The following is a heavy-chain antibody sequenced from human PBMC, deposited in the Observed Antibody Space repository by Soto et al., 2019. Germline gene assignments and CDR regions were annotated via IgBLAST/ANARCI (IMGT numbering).Heavy chain of an antibody. CDR1: GFTFSSYG. D-gene: IGHD6-13*01. J-gene: IGHJ5*02. V-gene: IGHV3-30*18. Sequence: QVQLVESGGGVVQPGRSLRLSCAASGFTFSSYGMHWVRQAPGKGPEWVAVISYDGSNKYYADSVKGRFTISRDNSKNTLYLQMNSLRAEDTAVYYCAKDLRAGIAAAGYNWFDPWGQGTLVTVSS. CDR2: ISYDGSNK. CDR3: AKDLRAGIAAAGYNWFDP.